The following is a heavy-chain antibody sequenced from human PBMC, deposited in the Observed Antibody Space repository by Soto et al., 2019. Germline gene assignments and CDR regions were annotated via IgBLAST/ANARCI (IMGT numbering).Heavy chain of an antibody. D-gene: IGHD6-19*01. J-gene: IGHJ4*02. Sequence: QVQLVESGGGVVQPGRSLRLSCAASGFTFSSYGMHWVRQAPGKGLEWVAVIWYDGSNKYYADSVKGRFTISRDNSENTLYLQLSSLRAEDTAVYYCARDRYSSGWYDLDYWGQGTLVNVSS. CDR1: GFTFSSYG. V-gene: IGHV3-33*01. CDR2: IWYDGSNK. CDR3: ARDRYSSGWYDLDY.